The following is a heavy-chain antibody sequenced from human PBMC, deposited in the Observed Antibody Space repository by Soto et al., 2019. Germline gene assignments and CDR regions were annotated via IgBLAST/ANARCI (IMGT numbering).Heavy chain of an antibody. D-gene: IGHD6-19*01. V-gene: IGHV3-21*01. CDR3: AREPGVSSGWYVDY. CDR1: GFTFSSYS. J-gene: IGHJ4*02. Sequence: GGSLRLSCAASGFTFSSYSMNWVRQAPGKGLEWVSSISSSSSYIHYADSVRGRFTISRDNAKTSLYLQMNSLRAEDTAVYYCAREPGVSSGWYVDYWGQGTLVTVSS. CDR2: ISSSSSYI.